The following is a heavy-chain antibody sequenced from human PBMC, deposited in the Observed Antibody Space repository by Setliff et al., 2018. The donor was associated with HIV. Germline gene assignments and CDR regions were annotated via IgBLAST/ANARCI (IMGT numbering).Heavy chain of an antibody. D-gene: IGHD1-1*01. J-gene: IGHJ4*02. V-gene: IGHV3-23*01. CDR3: AKQTNLGTVPDS. CDR2: ISGSGGVT. CDR1: GIMFRSYW. Sequence: PGGSLRLSCVDSGIMFRSYWMGWVRQTPGKGLEWISGISGSGGVTYYADSVKGRFTIPIDNSKSSLYLKMDSLRAEDTAVYYCAKQTNLGTVPDSWGQETLVTVSS.